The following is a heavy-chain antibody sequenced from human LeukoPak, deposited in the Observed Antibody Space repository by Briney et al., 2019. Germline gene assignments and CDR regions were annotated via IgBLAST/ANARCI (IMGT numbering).Heavy chain of an antibody. CDR1: GDSIRSNSYY. CDR2: IYYSGST. D-gene: IGHD5-18*01. Sequence: SSETLSLTCNVSGDSIRSNSYYWGWIRQPPGKGLEWIGYIYYSGSTNYNPSLKSRVTISVDTSKNQFSLKLSSVTAADTAVYYCARTTEGGYTYNYFYYYYMDVWGKGTTVTISS. V-gene: IGHV4-61*05. CDR3: ARTTEGGYTYNYFYYYYMDV. J-gene: IGHJ6*03.